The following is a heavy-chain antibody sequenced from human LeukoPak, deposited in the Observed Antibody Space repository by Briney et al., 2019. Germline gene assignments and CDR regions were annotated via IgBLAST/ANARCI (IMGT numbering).Heavy chain of an antibody. J-gene: IGHJ2*01. V-gene: IGHV4-30-4*07. Sequence: SETLSLTCAVSGDSISSGGYSWGWIRQPPGKGLEWIGYTYYSGTTNYNPSLKGRVTISVDTSKNQFSLNLISVTAADTAVYYCARVLWFFDVWGRGALVTVSS. CDR3: ARVLWFFDV. CDR1: GDSISSGGYS. CDR2: TYYSGTT.